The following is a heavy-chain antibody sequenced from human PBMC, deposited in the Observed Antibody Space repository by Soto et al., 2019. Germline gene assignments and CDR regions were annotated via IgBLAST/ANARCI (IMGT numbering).Heavy chain of an antibody. Sequence: QVQLQESGPGLVRPSGTVSLTCAVSGGSISSSNWWSWVRQPPGKGLEWIGEIYHSGSTNYKPSRKSRVTISVDKTKNQFSLRLSSVTAADTAVYYCAKLRGSTTVTVYDYWGQGTLVSVSS. CDR3: AKLRGSTTVTVYDY. CDR1: GGSISSSNW. V-gene: IGHV4-4*02. CDR2: IYHSGST. J-gene: IGHJ4*02. D-gene: IGHD4-17*01.